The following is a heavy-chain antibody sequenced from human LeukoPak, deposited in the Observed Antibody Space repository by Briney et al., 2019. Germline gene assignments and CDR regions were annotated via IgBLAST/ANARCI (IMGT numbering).Heavy chain of an antibody. V-gene: IGHV4-34*01. CDR1: GGSLSGFY. J-gene: IGHJ4*02. CDR2: INPSGTT. CDR3: TRGRGAY. Sequence: SETLSLTCAVYGGSLSGFYWSWIRQPPGKGLEWIGEINPSGTTAYNTSLKNRVTMPVDKSKNQFSLQLTSVTAADTATYYCTRGRGAYWGQGTLVTVSS. D-gene: IGHD3-10*01.